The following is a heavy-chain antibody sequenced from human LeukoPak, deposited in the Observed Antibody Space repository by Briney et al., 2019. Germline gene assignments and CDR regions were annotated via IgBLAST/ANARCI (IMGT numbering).Heavy chain of an antibody. CDR2: INHSGST. CDR3: VTYYFDSSGPKKNY. Sequence: PSQTLSLTCAVYGGSFSGYYWSWIRQPPGKGLEWIGEINHSGSTNYNPSLKSRVTISVDTSKKQFSLKLSSVTAADTAVYYCVTYYFDSSGPKKNYWGQGTLVTVSS. V-gene: IGHV4-34*01. D-gene: IGHD3-22*01. CDR1: GGSFSGYY. J-gene: IGHJ4*02.